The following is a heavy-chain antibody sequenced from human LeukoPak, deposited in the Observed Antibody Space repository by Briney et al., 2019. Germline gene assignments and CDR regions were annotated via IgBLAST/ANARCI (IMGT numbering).Heavy chain of an antibody. V-gene: IGHV3-7*01. CDR1: GFTFSSYG. Sequence: QPGGSLRLSCAGSGFTFSSYGMSWVRQAPGKGLEWVANIKQDGSEKYYVDSVKGRFTVSRDNAENSLYLQMSSLRAEDTAVYYCARELSMVRGVNDYWGQGTLVTVSS. CDR2: IKQDGSEK. D-gene: IGHD3-10*01. CDR3: ARELSMVRGVNDY. J-gene: IGHJ4*02.